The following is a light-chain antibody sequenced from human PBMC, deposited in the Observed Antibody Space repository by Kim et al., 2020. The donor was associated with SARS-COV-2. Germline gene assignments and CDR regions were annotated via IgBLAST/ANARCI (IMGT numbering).Light chain of an antibody. CDR2: TNN. CDR3: SAWDNSLSAWV. J-gene: IGLJ3*02. CDR1: SNNVGNRG. Sequence: RQTATPTCTGNSNNVGNRGAAWLQQHQGHPPKLLSYTNNNRPSGISERLSASRSGNTASLTITGLQPEDEADYYCSAWDNSLSAWVFGGGTQLTVL. V-gene: IGLV10-54*01.